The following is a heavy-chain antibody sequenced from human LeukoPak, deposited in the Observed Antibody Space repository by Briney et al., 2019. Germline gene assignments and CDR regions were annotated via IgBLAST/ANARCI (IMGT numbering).Heavy chain of an antibody. Sequence: GGSLRPSCAASGFTFSSYAMSWVRQAPGKGLEWVSAISGSGGSTYYADSVKGRFTISRDNSKNTLYLQMNSLRAEDTAVYYCAKDALVYYYDSSGYNWFDPWGQGTLVTVSS. CDR3: AKDALVYYYDSSGYNWFDP. D-gene: IGHD3-22*01. J-gene: IGHJ5*02. CDR2: ISGSGGST. CDR1: GFTFSSYA. V-gene: IGHV3-23*01.